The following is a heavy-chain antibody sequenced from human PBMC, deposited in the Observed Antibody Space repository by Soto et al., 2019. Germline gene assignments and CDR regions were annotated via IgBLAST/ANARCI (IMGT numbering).Heavy chain of an antibody. CDR3: ARARFSQWSQDYYGLDV. Sequence: SETLSLTCGLSGSLPVGSLSTYFWTWIRQPPGKGLEWIGEINHSGSPNYSPSLRGRVTISLDTSKKQFSLNLSSVTAAGTAVYFCARARFSQWSQDYYGLDVWGQGTTVTVSS. V-gene: IGHV4-34*01. D-gene: IGHD3-3*01. CDR1: GSLPVGSLSTYF. CDR2: INHSGSP. J-gene: IGHJ6*02.